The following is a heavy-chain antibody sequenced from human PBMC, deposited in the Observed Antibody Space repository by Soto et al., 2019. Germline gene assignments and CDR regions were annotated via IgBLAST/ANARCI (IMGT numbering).Heavy chain of an antibody. V-gene: IGHV4-59*08. CDR3: ERLGAYSRSXDP. CDR1: GGSLSPNY. Sequence: SETLSLTCTVPGGSLSPNYWSWFRQRPGKGLEWIGYIYYAGTTTYNPSLKSRVSISLDTSKKEVSLKLTSVTAADTAVYYCERLGAYSRSXDPWGRGNLITGSS. CDR2: IYYAGTT. D-gene: IGHD3-16*01. J-gene: IGHJ5*02.